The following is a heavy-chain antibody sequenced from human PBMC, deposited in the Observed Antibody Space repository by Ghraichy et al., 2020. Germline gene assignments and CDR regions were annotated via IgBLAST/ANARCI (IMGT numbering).Heavy chain of an antibody. D-gene: IGHD2-15*01. Sequence: ASVKVSCKASGYTFTSYYMHWVRQAPGQGLEWMVIINPSGGSTSYAQKFQGRVTMTRDTSTSTVYMELSSLRSEDTAVYYCARGESDWDIYYYYGMDVWGQGTTVTVSS. CDR3: ARGESDWDIYYYYGMDV. V-gene: IGHV1-46*01. J-gene: IGHJ6*02. CDR1: GYTFTSYY. CDR2: INPSGGST.